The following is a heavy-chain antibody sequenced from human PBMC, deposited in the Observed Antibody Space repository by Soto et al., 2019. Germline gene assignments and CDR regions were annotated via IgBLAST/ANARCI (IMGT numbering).Heavy chain of an antibody. D-gene: IGHD5-12*01. CDR1: GFTFSSYS. J-gene: IGHJ4*02. CDR2: ISSSSSYI. V-gene: IGHV3-21*01. CDR3: ARALEGDGYNVDY. Sequence: GGSLRLSCAASGFTFSSYSMNWVRQAPGKGLEWVSSISSSSSYIYYADSVKGRFTISRDNAKNSLYLQMNSLRAGDTAVYYCARALEGDGYNVDYWGQGTLVTVSS.